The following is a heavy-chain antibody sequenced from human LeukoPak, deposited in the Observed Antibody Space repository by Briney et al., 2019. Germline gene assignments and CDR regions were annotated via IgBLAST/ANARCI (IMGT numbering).Heavy chain of an antibody. V-gene: IGHV3-73*01. CDR3: AKGTHCSSTSCPVHRPYYFDY. CDR1: GFTFSGSA. CDR2: IRSKANSYAT. J-gene: IGHJ4*02. Sequence: PGGSLRLSCAASGFTFSGSAMHWVRQASGKGLEWVGRIRSKANSYATAYAASVKGRFTISRDDSKNTAYLQMNSLRAEDTAVYYCAKGTHCSSTSCPVHRPYYFDYWGQGTLVTVSS. D-gene: IGHD2-2*01.